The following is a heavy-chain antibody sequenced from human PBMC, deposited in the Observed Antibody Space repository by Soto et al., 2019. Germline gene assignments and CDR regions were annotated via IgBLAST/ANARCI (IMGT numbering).Heavy chain of an antibody. D-gene: IGHD4-17*01. CDR1: GYSFTSYW. Sequence: GESLKISCKGSGYSFTSYWIGWVRQMPGKGLEWMGIIYPGDSDTRYSPSFQGQVTISADKSISTAYLQCSSLKASDTAMYYCARERDDYGDAFDIWGQGTMVTVSS. CDR3: ARERDDYGDAFDI. J-gene: IGHJ3*02. V-gene: IGHV5-51*01. CDR2: IYPGDSDT.